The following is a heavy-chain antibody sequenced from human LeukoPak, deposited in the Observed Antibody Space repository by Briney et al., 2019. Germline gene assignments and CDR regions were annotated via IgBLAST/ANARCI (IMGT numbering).Heavy chain of an antibody. CDR1: GGSISSGSYY. CDR2: IYTSGST. Sequence: SETLSLTCTVSGGSISSGSYYWSWIRQPAGKGLEWIGRIYTSGSTNYNPSLKSRVTISVDTSKNQFSLKLSSVTAADTAVYYCARDGEYCGGDCLYYYYYMDVWGKGTTVTVSS. V-gene: IGHV4-61*02. CDR3: ARDGEYCGGDCLYYYYYMDV. D-gene: IGHD2-21*01. J-gene: IGHJ6*03.